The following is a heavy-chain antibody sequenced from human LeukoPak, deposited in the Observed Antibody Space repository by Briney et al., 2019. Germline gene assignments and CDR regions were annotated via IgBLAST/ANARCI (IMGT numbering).Heavy chain of an antibody. V-gene: IGHV1-18*01. J-gene: IGHJ4*02. Sequence: GASVKVSCKASGYTFTRYGISWVRQAPGQGLGWMGWISAYNGNTNYAQKLQGRVTMTTDTSTSTAYMELRSLRSDDTAVYYCARENYGSGSYYNSFDYWGQGTLVTVSS. CDR3: ARENYGSGSYYNSFDY. D-gene: IGHD3-10*01. CDR2: ISAYNGNT. CDR1: GYTFTRYG.